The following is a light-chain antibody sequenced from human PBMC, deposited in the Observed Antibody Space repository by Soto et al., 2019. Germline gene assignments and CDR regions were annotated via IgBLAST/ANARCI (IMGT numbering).Light chain of an antibody. CDR1: QGISTY. V-gene: IGKV3-11*01. CDR2: XAX. CDR3: QHRNYWLT. Sequence: EGLFTQSPATLSLSPGQRATLSRRASQGISTYLAWYQHKPGQXPRLLIXXAXXRATGIPARFSGSGSGTDFTLTISSLAPEDFAVYYCQHRNYWLTFGGGTKVDIK. J-gene: IGKJ4*01.